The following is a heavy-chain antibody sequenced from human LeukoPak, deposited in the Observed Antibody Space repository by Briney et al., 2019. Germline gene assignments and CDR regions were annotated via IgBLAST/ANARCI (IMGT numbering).Heavy chain of an antibody. CDR3: ARATEFGYFDY. Sequence: PGGSLRLSCAASGFTFSSYSVIWARQAPGKGLEWVSYVSSSGTTTYYADSVKGRFTISRDNGKNLVSLQMNSLRDEDTAVYYCARATEFGYFDYWGQGTLVTVSS. D-gene: IGHD3-10*01. J-gene: IGHJ4*02. CDR1: GFTFSSYS. CDR2: VSSSGTTT. V-gene: IGHV3-48*02.